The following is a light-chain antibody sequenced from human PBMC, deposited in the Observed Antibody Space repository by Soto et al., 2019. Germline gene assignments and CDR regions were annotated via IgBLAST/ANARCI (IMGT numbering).Light chain of an antibody. CDR3: QHYYNYPWR. J-gene: IGKJ1*01. V-gene: IGKV1-8*01. Sequence: AVLLTQSPSSFSASTGDRATITCRASQDIHNYLAWYQQVPGKAPRLLLYAASILQTGVPSRFSGSGSGTDFPLTIDGLQSEDFATYFCQHYYNYPWRFRQGTTVE. CDR1: QDIHNY. CDR2: AAS.